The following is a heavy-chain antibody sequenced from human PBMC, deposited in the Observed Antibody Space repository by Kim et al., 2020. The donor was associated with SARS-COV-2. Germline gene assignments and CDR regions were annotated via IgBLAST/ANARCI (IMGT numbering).Heavy chain of an antibody. CDR2: MNPNSGNT. V-gene: IGHV1-8*01. Sequence: ASVKVSCKASGYTFTSYDINWVRQATGQGLEWMGWMNPNSGNTGYAQKFQGRVTMTRNTSISSAYMELSSLRSEDTAVYYCARGGDYPLLDDYWGQGTLVTVSS. D-gene: IGHD2-2*01. J-gene: IGHJ4*02. CDR3: ARGGDYPLLDDY. CDR1: GYTFTSYD.